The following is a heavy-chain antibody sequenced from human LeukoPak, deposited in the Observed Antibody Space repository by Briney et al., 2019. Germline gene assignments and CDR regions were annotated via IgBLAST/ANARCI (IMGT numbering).Heavy chain of an antibody. CDR1: AGTFSSTT. V-gene: IGHV1-69*04. J-gene: IGHJ6*02. Sequence: SVTVSCKTSAGTFSSTTITWMRHRPGQGLEWMGRIITVLNITTYAQKFQGSVTITANTSTSTVYMELSSLKSEETAVYYCARDQGLTAPPPYGLDVWGQGTTVIVSS. CDR2: IITVLNIT. CDR3: ARDQGLTAPPPYGLDV. D-gene: IGHD5-18*01.